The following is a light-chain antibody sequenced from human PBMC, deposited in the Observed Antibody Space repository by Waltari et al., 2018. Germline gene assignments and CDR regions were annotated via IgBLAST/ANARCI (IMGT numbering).Light chain of an antibody. J-gene: IGKJ3*01. CDR2: GAS. Sequence: DIQMTQSPPSLSASVGDSVTITCRASQSISDYLNWYQQKPGKAPKLLIYGASILQSGVPSRFSGSGFGTDFTLTISSLQPEDFATYYCQQSYSSTFGPGTKVDIK. CDR1: QSISDY. V-gene: IGKV1-39*01. CDR3: QQSYSST.